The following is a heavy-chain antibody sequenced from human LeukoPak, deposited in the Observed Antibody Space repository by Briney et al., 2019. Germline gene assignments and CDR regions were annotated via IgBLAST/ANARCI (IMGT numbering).Heavy chain of an antibody. J-gene: IGHJ3*02. V-gene: IGHV3-15*01. CDR3: TTWIGEFDAFDI. D-gene: IGHD3-10*01. Sequence: GSLRLSCAASGFTFSDAWMSWVRQTPRKGLEWVGRIKSKTDGGTTDYAAPVKGRFTISRDDSKNTLYLQMNSLKTEDTAVYYCTTWIGEFDAFDIWGQGTMVTVSS. CDR1: GFTFSDAW. CDR2: IKSKTDGGTT.